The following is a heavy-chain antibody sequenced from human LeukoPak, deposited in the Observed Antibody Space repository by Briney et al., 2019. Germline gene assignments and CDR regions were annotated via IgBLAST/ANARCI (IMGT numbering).Heavy chain of an antibody. V-gene: IGHV4-59*01. CDR1: GGSISSYY. D-gene: IGHD1-26*01. CDR3: ARGELPHDAFDI. Sequence: TSETLSLTCTVSGGSISSYYWSWIRQPPGKGLEWIGYIYYSGSTNYNPSLKSRVTISVDTSKNQFSLKLSSVTAADTAVYYCARGELPHDAFDIWGQGTMVTVSS. CDR2: IYYSGST. J-gene: IGHJ3*02.